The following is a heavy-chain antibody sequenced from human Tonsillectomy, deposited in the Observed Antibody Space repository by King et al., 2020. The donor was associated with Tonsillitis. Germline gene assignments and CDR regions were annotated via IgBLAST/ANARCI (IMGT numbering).Heavy chain of an antibody. CDR3: AREGVGGYGLGYDTSGPFDY. CDR2: ISSSRSYI. D-gene: IGHD3-22*01. V-gene: IGHV3-21*01. Sequence: VQLVESGGGLVKPGGSLRLSCAASGFTFNTYTMNWVRQAPGKGLEWVSSISSSRSYIYYADSVRGRFTISRDNAKNSLYLQMNRLRAEDTAVYYCAREGVGGYGLGYDTSGPFDYWGQGTLVTVSS. J-gene: IGHJ4*02. CDR1: GFTFNTYT.